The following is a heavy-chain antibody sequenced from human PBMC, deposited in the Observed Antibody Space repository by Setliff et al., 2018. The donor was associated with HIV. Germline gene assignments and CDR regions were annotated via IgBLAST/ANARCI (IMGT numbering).Heavy chain of an antibody. Sequence: PSGTLSLTFTVSGGSISSYYWSWIRQPAGKGLEWIGRIYPTGSSNYNPSPRSRVTMSVATSKNQCTLTLNSVTVAYTAVYYCARGRGIYNTAKVLDFWGQGTLVTVSS. CDR1: GGSISSYY. CDR2: IYPTGSS. V-gene: IGHV4-4*07. D-gene: IGHD3-10*01. J-gene: IGHJ4*02. CDR3: ARGRGIYNTAKVLDF.